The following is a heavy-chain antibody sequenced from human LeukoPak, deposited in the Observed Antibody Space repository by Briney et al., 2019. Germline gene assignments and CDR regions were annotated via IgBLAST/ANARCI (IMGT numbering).Heavy chain of an antibody. V-gene: IGHV3-7*02. J-gene: IGHJ5*02. D-gene: IGHD6-13*01. CDR2: IKEDGSEK. CDR1: GFTFSSYW. CDR3: ASGGYTFGA. Sequence: WGSLRLSCAASGFTFSSYWMSWVRQAPGKGLEWVANIKEDGSEKNCVDSVKGRFTISRDNTKNSLYLQMNSLRAEDTAVYYCASGGYTFGAWGQRTLVTVSS.